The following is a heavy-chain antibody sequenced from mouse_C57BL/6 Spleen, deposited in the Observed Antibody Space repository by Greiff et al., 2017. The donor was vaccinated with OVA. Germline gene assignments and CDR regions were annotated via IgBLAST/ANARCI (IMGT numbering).Heavy chain of an antibody. Sequence: QVQLQQPGAELVMPGASVKLSCKASGYTFTSYWMHWVKQRPGQGLEWIGEIDPSDSYTNYNQKFKGKSTLTVDKSSSTAYMQLSSLTSEDSAVYYCARASYYGSSYGAMDYWGQGTSVTVSS. CDR3: ARASYYGSSYGAMDY. CDR2: IDPSDSYT. D-gene: IGHD1-1*01. CDR1: GYTFTSYW. V-gene: IGHV1-69*01. J-gene: IGHJ4*01.